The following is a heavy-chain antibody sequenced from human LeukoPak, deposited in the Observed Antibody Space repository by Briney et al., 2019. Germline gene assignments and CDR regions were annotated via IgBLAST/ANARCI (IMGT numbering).Heavy chain of an antibody. V-gene: IGHV4-34*01. CDR1: GGSFSGYY. D-gene: IGHD3-10*01. CDR3: ARGSMVQGVNLDY. Sequence: PSETLSLTCAVYGGSFSGYYWSWIRQPPGKGLGWIGEINHSGSTNYNPSLKSRVAISVDTSKNQFSLKLSSVTAADTAVYYCARGSMVQGVNLDYWGQGTLVTVSS. CDR2: INHSGST. J-gene: IGHJ4*02.